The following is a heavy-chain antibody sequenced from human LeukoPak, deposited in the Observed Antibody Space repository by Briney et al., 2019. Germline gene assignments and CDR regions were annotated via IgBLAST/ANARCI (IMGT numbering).Heavy chain of an antibody. CDR1: GYTFTSYY. CDR3: ALDIAAAGGGTPWFDP. Sequence: ASVKVSCKASGYTFTSYYMHWVRQAPGQGLEWMGIINPSGGSTSYAQKFQGRVTMTRDMSTSTVYMELSSLRSEDTAVYYCALDIAAAGGGTPWFDPWGQGTLVTVSS. D-gene: IGHD6-13*01. CDR2: INPSGGST. J-gene: IGHJ5*02. V-gene: IGHV1-46*01.